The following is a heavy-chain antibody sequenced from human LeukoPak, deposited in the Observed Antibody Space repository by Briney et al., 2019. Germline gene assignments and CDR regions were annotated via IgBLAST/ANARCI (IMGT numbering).Heavy chain of an antibody. CDR1: GGSISSGGYS. V-gene: IGHV4-31*03. Sequence: SETLSLTCTVSGGSISSGGYSWSWIRQHPGKGLEWIGYIYYSGSTYYNPSLKSRVTISVDTSKNQFSLKLSSVTAADTAVYYCARHAHGYSSGRFDYWGQGTLVTVSS. CDR3: ARHAHGYSSGRFDY. CDR2: IYYSGST. J-gene: IGHJ4*02. D-gene: IGHD5-18*01.